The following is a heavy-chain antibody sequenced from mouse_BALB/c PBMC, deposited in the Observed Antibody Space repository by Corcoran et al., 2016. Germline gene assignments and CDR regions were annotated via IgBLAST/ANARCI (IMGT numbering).Heavy chain of an antibody. CDR2: INSNGGST. CDR1: GFTFSSYG. D-gene: IGHD1-1*01. Sequence: EVQLVESGGGLVQPGGSLKLSCAASGFTFSSYGMSWVRQTPDKRLELVATINSNGGSTYYPDSVKGRFTISRDNAKNTLYLQMSSLKSEDTAMYYCARADYYGSSYYFDYWGQGTTLTVSS. J-gene: IGHJ2*01. CDR3: ARADYYGSSYYFDY. V-gene: IGHV5-6-3*01.